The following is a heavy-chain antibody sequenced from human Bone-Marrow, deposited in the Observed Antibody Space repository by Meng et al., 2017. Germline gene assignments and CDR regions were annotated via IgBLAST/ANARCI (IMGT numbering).Heavy chain of an antibody. J-gene: IGHJ4*02. CDR2: IKSNSDGGTT. CDR1: GFSFTDAW. Sequence: VQWVECGGGLVKPGGSLRLSCVASGFSFTDAWMSWVRQAPGKGLEWVGRIKSNSDGGTTDYAAPVKGRFTISRDDSKNTLYLQMNSLITEDTAVYFCATGAAAADHWGQGTLVTVSS. CDR3: ATGAAAADH. D-gene: IGHD6-13*01. V-gene: IGHV3-15*01.